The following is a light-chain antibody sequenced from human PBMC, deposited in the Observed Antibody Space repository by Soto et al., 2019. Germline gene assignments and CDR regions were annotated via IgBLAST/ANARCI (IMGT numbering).Light chain of an antibody. J-gene: IGLJ1*01. CDR3: QSADSSGTYV. V-gene: IGLV3-25*02. CDR1: ALPRRY. Sequence: SYELTQPPSVSVSPGQTARITCSEDALPRRYASWYQQKPGQTPVLVMFKDSERPSGIPERFSCSSSGTTVTLTISGVQAEDEADYYCQSADSSGTYVFGSGTKVTVL. CDR2: KDS.